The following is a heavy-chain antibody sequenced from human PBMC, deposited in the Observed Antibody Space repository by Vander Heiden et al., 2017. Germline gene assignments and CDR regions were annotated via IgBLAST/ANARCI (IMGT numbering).Heavy chain of an antibody. J-gene: IGHJ6*02. CDR3: ARLRYCATPSCSSMDV. Sequence: QHKLQESGPGLVKPSETLSLTCTVSGDPMRSASFYWGWIRQPPGKGLEWIGNVYYTGRTYYNPSLKSRVSIIVDTSKNQFSLKMNSVTAADTAVYYCARLRYCATPSCSSMDVWGQGTTVAVSS. D-gene: IGHD2-15*01. CDR2: VYYTGRT. CDR1: GDPMRSASFY. V-gene: IGHV4-39*01.